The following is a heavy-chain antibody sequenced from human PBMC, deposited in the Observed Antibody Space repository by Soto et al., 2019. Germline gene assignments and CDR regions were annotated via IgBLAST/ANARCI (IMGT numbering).Heavy chain of an antibody. CDR1: GFTFSSYR. CDR2: IFAGGTST. J-gene: IGHJ4*02. V-gene: IGHV3-74*01. D-gene: IGHD5-12*01. Sequence: VQLVESGGGLVQPGGSLRLSCAASGFTFSSYRMHWVRQVPREGPVWLSRIFAGGTSTSYADSVRGRFTISRDNAKNRMYLPMNSLRLEDTPIYYCARDPGYDGHDWRLDYWGQGVLVTVSS. CDR3: ARDPGYDGHDWRLDY.